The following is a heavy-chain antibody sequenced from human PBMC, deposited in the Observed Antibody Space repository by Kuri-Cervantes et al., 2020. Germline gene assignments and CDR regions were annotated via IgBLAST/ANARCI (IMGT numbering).Heavy chain of an antibody. CDR1: GYTFTSYD. J-gene: IGHJ4*02. CDR2: MNPKSGNT. CDR3: ARGLNIAAAANY. V-gene: IGHV1-8*02. Sequence: ASVKVSCKASGYTFTSYDINWVRQATGQGLEWMGWMNPKSGNTGYAQKFQGRVTMTKSTSISTAYMELSSLRSEDTAVYYCARGLNIAAAANYWGQGTLVTVSS. D-gene: IGHD6-13*01.